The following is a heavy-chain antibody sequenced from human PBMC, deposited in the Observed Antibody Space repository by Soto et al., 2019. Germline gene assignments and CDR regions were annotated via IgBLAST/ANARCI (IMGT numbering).Heavy chain of an antibody. Sequence: PGGSLRLSCAASGFTFSSYSMNWVRQAPGKGLEWVSSISSSSSYIYYADSVKGRFTISRDNAKNSLYLQMNSLRAEDTAVYYCARVPGGSGSYSYAFDIWGQGTMVTVSS. CDR3: ARVPGGSGSYSYAFDI. J-gene: IGHJ3*02. V-gene: IGHV3-21*01. CDR1: GFTFSSYS. D-gene: IGHD1-26*01. CDR2: ISSSSSYI.